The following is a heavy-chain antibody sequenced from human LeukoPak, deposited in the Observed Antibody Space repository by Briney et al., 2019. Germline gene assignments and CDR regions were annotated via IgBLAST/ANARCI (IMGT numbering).Heavy chain of an antibody. D-gene: IGHD1-7*01. CDR1: RFTFSSYS. J-gene: IGHJ1*01. CDR2: ISSSSSTI. CDR3: ARGPYQLLLLGNWNYVWGDQYFQH. Sequence: PGGSLRLSCAASRFTFSSYSMNWVRQAPGKGLEWVSYISSSSSTIYYADSVKGRFTISRDNAKNSLYLQMNSLRAEDTAVYYCARGPYQLLLLGNWNYVWGDQYFQHWGQGTLVTVSS. V-gene: IGHV3-48*01.